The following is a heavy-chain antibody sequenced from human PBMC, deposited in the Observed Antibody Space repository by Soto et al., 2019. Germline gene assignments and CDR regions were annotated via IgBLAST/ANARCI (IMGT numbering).Heavy chain of an antibody. J-gene: IGHJ4*02. D-gene: IGHD3-10*01. CDR3: AKYRRRLLWLREIYYFDK. CDR2: VIYSGGTT. V-gene: IGHV3-23*01. CDR1: GFSFSSFA. Sequence: GGSLRLSFSASGFSFSSFAMGWVLHAPLNLLEWVSAVIYSGGTTYYVDSVKGRFTISRDNSMNTLYLQMEGLRAEDTALYYCAKYRRRLLWLREIYYFDKWGQGTPVPVSS.